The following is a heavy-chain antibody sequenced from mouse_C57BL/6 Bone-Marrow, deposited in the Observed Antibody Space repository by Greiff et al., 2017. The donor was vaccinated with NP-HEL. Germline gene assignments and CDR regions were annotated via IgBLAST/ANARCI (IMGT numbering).Heavy chain of an antibody. D-gene: IGHD1-1*01. CDR1: GYTFTSYW. Sequence: QVQLQQPGAELVRPGTSVKLSCKASGYTFTSYWMHWVKQRPGQGLEWIGVIDPSDSYTNYNQKFKGKATLTVDPSSSTAYMQLISLTSEDSAVYYFARVGFITTVFCDYWGQGTTLTVSS. CDR2: IDPSDSYT. J-gene: IGHJ2*01. CDR3: ARVGFITTVFCDY. V-gene: IGHV1-59*01.